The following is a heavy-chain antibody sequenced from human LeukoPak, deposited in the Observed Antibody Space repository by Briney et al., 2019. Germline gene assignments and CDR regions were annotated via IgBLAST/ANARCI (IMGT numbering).Heavy chain of an antibody. Sequence: SVKVSCKASGGTFSSYAISCVREAPGQGLEWMGVIIPIFGTANYAQKFQGRVTITTDESTSTAYMELSSLRSEDRAVYYCERVDIVVVPVAIKTDAFDIWGQGTMVTVSS. CDR3: ERVDIVVVPVAIKTDAFDI. D-gene: IGHD2-2*01. J-gene: IGHJ3*02. CDR2: IIPIFGTA. V-gene: IGHV1-69*05. CDR1: GGTFSSYA.